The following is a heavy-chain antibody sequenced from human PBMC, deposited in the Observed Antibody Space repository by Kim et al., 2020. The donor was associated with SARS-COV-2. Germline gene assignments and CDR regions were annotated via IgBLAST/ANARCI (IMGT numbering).Heavy chain of an antibody. J-gene: IGHJ2*01. CDR1: GGSISSGGYY. D-gene: IGHD3-22*01. CDR2: IYYSGST. CDR3: ARGPLRITMIVVVTHWYFDL. V-gene: IGHV4-31*03. Sequence: SETLSLTCTVSGGSISSGGYYWSWIRQHPGKGLEWIGYIYYSGSTYYNPSLKSRVTISVDTSKNQFSLKLSSVIAADTAVYYCARGPLRITMIVVVTHWYFDLWGRGTLVTVSS.